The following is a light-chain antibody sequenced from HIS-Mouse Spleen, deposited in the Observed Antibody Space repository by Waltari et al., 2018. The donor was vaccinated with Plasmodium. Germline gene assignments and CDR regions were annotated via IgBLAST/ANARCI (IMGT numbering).Light chain of an antibody. J-gene: IGKJ4*02. V-gene: IGKV3-15*01. CDR1: QSVSSN. CDR3: YSAADNNRV. CDR2: GAS. Sequence: EIVMTQSPATLSVSPGERATLSCRASQSVSSNLAWYQQKPGQAPRLLIYGASTRATGIPARFSGSGSGTEFTLTISGAQVEDEADYYCYSAADNNRVFGGGTK.